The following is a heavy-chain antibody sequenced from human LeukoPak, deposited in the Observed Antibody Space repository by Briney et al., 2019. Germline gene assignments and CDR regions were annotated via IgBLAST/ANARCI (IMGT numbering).Heavy chain of an antibody. J-gene: IGHJ4*02. V-gene: IGHV3-74*01. CDR3: ARTLGLTSWYYFDY. CDR1: GFTFSSYW. Sequence: PGGSLRLSCAAAGFTFSSYWMHWVRQAPGKGLVWVSRIKSDGSSTSYADSVKGRFTISRDNAKNTLYLQMKSLRAEDTAVYYRARTLGLTSWYYFDYWGQGTLVTVPS. D-gene: IGHD2-8*02. CDR2: IKSDGSST.